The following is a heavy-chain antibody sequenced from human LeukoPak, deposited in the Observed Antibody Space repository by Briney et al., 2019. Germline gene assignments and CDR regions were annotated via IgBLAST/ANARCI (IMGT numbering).Heavy chain of an antibody. Sequence: ASVKVSCKASGYTFTNYYMHWVRQAPGQGLEWMGIINPSGGSTSYAQKFQGRVTMTRDTSTSTVYMELSSLRSEDTAVYYCARDGAPVREKEKYYYYYYMDVWGKGTTVTISS. V-gene: IGHV1-46*01. D-gene: IGHD3-10*01. CDR3: ARDGAPVREKEKYYYYYYMDV. CDR2: INPSGGST. J-gene: IGHJ6*03. CDR1: GYTFTNYY.